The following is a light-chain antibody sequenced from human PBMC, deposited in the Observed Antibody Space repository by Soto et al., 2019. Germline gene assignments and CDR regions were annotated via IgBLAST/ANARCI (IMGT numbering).Light chain of an antibody. V-gene: IGKV3-20*01. CDR2: GVS. CDR1: QRLSASD. CDR3: QQYGSSPLIT. Sequence: IVLTQSPGTLSLSPGQRATLSCGASQRLSASDIAWYQQKPGQAPKFLIYGVSSRATGIPDRFSGSGSGTDFTLTISRLETEDFAVYHGQQYGSSPLITFGQGTRLEIK. J-gene: IGKJ5*01.